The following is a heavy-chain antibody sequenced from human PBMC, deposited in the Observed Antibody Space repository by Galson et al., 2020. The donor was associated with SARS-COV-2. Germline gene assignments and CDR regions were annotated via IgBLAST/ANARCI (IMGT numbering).Heavy chain of an antibody. Sequence: SETLSLTCTVSGGTVSSSNYYCTWLRQPPGKGLEWIGNINYSGNTKYNPSLKSRLTISVDTSKNQFLLKMTSVTAADAAVYYCARGGSGDPFDDWGQGTPVTVSS. V-gene: IGHV4-61*01. J-gene: IGHJ4*02. CDR1: GGTVSSSNYY. CDR3: ARGGSGDPFDD. D-gene: IGHD7-27*01. CDR2: INYSGNT.